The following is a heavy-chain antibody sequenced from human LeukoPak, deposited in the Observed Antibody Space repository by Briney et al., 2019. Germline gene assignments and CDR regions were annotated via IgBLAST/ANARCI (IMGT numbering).Heavy chain of an antibody. CDR3: ARSITMVRGVPNY. D-gene: IGHD3-10*01. CDR1: GFTFSDYY. J-gene: IGHJ4*02. V-gene: IGHV3-11*01. Sequence: GGSLRLSCAASGFTFSDYYMSWIRQAPGKGPEWVSYISSSGSTIYYADSVKGRFTISRDNAKNSLYLQMNSLRAEDTAVYYCARSITMVRGVPNYWGQGTLVTVSS. CDR2: ISSSGSTI.